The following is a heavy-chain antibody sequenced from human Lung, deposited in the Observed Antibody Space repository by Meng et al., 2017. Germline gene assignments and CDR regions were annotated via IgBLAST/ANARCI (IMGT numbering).Heavy chain of an antibody. V-gene: IGHV1-2*06. CDR1: GYTFTGSY. CDR2: VNPNNGGT. J-gene: IGHJ4*02. D-gene: IGHD2-15*01. Sequence: QVQLVQSGAEAKKPGSSVTVSCMASGYTFTGSYMHWVRQAPGQGLEWMGRVNPNNGGTNYAQKFQGRVTMTRDTSISTAYLELSRLTSDDTAVYYCASYCRGTSCATYWGQGALVTVSS. CDR3: ASYCRGTSCATY.